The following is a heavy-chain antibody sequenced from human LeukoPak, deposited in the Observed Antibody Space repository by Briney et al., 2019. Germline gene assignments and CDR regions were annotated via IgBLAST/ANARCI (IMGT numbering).Heavy chain of an antibody. CDR3: VRGRGSYHGYFDY. D-gene: IGHD1-26*01. CDR1: GGSFSGYY. Sequence: PSETLSLTCAVYGGSFSGYYWSWIRQPPGKGLEWIGEINHSGSTNYNPSLKSRVTISVDTSKNQFSLKLSSVTAADTAVYYCVRGRGSYHGYFDYWGQGTLVTVSS. J-gene: IGHJ4*02. V-gene: IGHV4-34*01. CDR2: INHSGST.